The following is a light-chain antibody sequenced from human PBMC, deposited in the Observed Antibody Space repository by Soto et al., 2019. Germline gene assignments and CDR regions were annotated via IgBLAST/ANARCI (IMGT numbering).Light chain of an antibody. CDR1: QNINNW. Sequence: DIQMNQSPSTLSASVGDRVTITCRASQNINNWLAWYQLKPGTAPKLLIYKASNLESGVPSRFSGSVSGTEFTLSISILQPDDIAAYFCQHYDSLFTFGPGTKVEIK. CDR3: QHYDSLFT. J-gene: IGKJ3*01. CDR2: KAS. V-gene: IGKV1-5*03.